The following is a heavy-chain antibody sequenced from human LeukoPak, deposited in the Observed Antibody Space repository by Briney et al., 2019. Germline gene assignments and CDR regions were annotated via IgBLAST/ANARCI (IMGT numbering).Heavy chain of an antibody. CDR2: ISSGGGYT. V-gene: IGHV3-21*06. Sequence: GGSLRLSCAASGFTFSSYSMNWVRQAPGKVLEWVSSISSGGGYTYYADSVKGRFTISRDNAKNSLYLQMNSLRAEDTAVYYCARNPLISRYYYYMDVWGKGTTVTVSS. J-gene: IGHJ6*03. CDR1: GFTFSSYS. D-gene: IGHD3-16*01. CDR3: ARNPLISRYYYYMDV.